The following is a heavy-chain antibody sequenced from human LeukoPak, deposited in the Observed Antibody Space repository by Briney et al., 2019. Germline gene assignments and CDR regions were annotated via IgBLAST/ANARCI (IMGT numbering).Heavy chain of an antibody. CDR3: ARGRGSGHKENWFDP. CDR2: MNHNSGSK. CDR1: GYTSTTYV. Sequence: ASVKVSCKASGYTSTTYVINWVGQATGQGLEWMGWMNHNSGSKGYAQKFQGRVTMTRNTSISTAYMEVSSLRSEDTAVYYCARGRGSGHKENWFDPWGQGTLVTVSS. V-gene: IGHV1-8*01. J-gene: IGHJ5*02. D-gene: IGHD6-19*01.